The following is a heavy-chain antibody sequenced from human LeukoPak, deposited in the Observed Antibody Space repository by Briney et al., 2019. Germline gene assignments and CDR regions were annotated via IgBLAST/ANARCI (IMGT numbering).Heavy chain of an antibody. J-gene: IGHJ4*02. CDR1: GYTFTTYT. Sequence: ASVKVSCKASGYTFTTYTIHWVRQAPGQRLEWMGWINAGNDNTKYSQKFQDRVTITRDTSASTAYMELSSLRSEDTAVYYCASSRGYDVGGYFDYWGQGTLVTVSS. D-gene: IGHD5-12*01. CDR3: ASSRGYDVGGYFDY. V-gene: IGHV1-3*01. CDR2: INAGNDNT.